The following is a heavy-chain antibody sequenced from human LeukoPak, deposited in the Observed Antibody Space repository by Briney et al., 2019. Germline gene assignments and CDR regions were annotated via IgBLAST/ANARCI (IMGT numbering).Heavy chain of an antibody. CDR1: GYTFTSYD. J-gene: IGHJ4*02. CDR3: ARGLNTAMEWDH. CDR2: MNPNSGNT. V-gene: IGHV1-8*01. D-gene: IGHD5-18*01. Sequence: ASVKVSYKASGYTFTSYDINWVRQATGQGLEWMGWMNPNSGNTGYAQKFQGRVTMTRNTSISTAYMELSSLRSEDTAVYYCARGLNTAMEWDHWGQGTLVTVSS.